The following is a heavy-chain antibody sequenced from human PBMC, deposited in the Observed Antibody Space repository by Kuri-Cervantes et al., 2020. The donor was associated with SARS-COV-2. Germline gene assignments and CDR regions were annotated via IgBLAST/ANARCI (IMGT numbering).Heavy chain of an antibody. CDR3: ARASVSYYDILTGYYGTKNSPFDP. Sequence: SVKVSCKASGGTFSSYAISWVRQAPGQGLEWMGGIIPIFGTANYAQKFQGRVTIIADKSTSTAYMELSSLRSEDTAVYYCARASVSYYDILTGYYGTKNSPFDPWGQGTLVTVSS. CDR2: IIPIFGTA. J-gene: IGHJ5*02. V-gene: IGHV1-69*06. D-gene: IGHD3-9*01. CDR1: GGTFSSYA.